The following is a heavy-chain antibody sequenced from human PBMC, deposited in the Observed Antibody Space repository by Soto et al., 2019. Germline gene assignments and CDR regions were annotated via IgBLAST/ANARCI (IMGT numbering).Heavy chain of an antibody. J-gene: IGHJ6*02. CDR1: GFNFDDHA. Sequence: EAQLVESGGGLVQPGGSLRLSCAASGFNFDDHAMHWVRQAPGRGLEWVSGITWNSESIGYAVSVKGRVTISRDNAKKSLYLQMNSLRPEDTAVYYCAKDTSLDSSHYNPVKGMDVWGQGTTVTVSS. CDR3: AKDTSLDSSHYNPVKGMDV. CDR2: ITWNSESI. V-gene: IGHV3-9*01. D-gene: IGHD3-10*01.